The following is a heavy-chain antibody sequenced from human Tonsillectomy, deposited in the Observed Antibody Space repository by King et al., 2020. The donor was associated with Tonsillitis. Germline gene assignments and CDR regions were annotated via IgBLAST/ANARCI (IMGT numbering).Heavy chain of an antibody. CDR2: IGTSSTTI. Sequence: VQLVESGGGLVQPGGSLRLSCAASGFTFSAYGMNWVRQAPGWGLEWVSYIGTSSTTINYADSVKGRFTTSRDNAKNSLYLQMNSLRDEDTAVYYCVRDGWADWGQGTLVTVAA. D-gene: IGHD2-2*03. CDR1: GFTFSAYG. CDR3: VRDGWAD. J-gene: IGHJ4*02. V-gene: IGHV3-48*02.